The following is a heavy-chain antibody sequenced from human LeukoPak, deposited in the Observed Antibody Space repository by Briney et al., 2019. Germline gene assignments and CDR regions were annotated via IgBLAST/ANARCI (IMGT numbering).Heavy chain of an antibody. J-gene: IGHJ4*02. D-gene: IGHD2-8*02. CDR1: GFTFSSYA. CDR2: ISYDGSNK. CDR3: AKDGSWSCTD. V-gene: IGHV3-30*04. Sequence: PGGSLRLSCAASGFTFSSYAMHWVRQAPGKGLEWVAVISYDGSNKYYADSVKGRFTISRDNSKGTLFLQMNSLRVDDTAVYYCAKDGSWSCTDWGQGTLVRVSS.